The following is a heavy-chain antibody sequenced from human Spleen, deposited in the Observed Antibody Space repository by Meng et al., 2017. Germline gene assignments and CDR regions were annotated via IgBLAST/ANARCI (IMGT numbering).Heavy chain of an antibody. J-gene: IGHJ4*02. V-gene: IGHV3-15*01. Sequence: GESLKISCAASGFTFSNAWMSWVRQTPGKGLEWVGHIKRKIDGGTIDYAAPVKGRFTISRDDSETTLYLQMNSLKDEDTAIYYCTRDLDGGQSEWGRGTRVTVSS. CDR2: IKRKIDGGTI. CDR3: TRDLDGGQSE. CDR1: GFTFSNAW. D-gene: IGHD4-23*01.